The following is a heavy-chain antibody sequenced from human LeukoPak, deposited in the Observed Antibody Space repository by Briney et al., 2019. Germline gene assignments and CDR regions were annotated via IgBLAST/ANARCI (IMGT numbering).Heavy chain of an antibody. Sequence: PSETLSLTCTVSGGSISSYYWSWIRQPAGKGLEWIGRIYTSGSTNYNPPLNSLVTMSVDTSKNQFSLQLSSVTAADTAVYYCARAPEGGYCSSTSCYSSPFDYWGQGTLVTVSS. CDR3: ARAPEGGYCSSTSCYSSPFDY. J-gene: IGHJ4*02. CDR1: GGSISSYY. D-gene: IGHD2-2*01. CDR2: IYTSGST. V-gene: IGHV4-4*07.